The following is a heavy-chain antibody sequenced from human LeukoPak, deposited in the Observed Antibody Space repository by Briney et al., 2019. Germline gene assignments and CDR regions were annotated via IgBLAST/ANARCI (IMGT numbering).Heavy chain of an antibody. V-gene: IGHV1-69*13. Sequence: SVKVSCKASGGTFSNYAINWVRQAPGQGLEWMGGIIPMFGTVKYAQKLQGRVTITADESTSTAYMELSSLRSEDTAVYYCARRHNSSGYYDFWSGYYVYYYYYMDVWGKGTTVTVSS. CDR2: IIPMFGTV. J-gene: IGHJ6*03. D-gene: IGHD3-3*01. CDR1: GGTFSNYA. CDR3: ARRHNSSGYYDFWSGYYVYYYYYMDV.